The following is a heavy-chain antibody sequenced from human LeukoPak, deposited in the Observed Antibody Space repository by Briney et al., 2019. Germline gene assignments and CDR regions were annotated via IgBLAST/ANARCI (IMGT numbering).Heavy chain of an antibody. V-gene: IGHV3-23*01. Sequence: GGSLRLSCAASGFTFSSYAMSWVRQAPGKGLGWVSAISGSGGSIHYADSVKGRFTISRDNSKNTLYLQMNSLRAEDTAVYYCAKGAYYYGSGSYYAFDYWGQGTLVTVSS. CDR2: ISGSGGSI. J-gene: IGHJ4*02. D-gene: IGHD3-10*01. CDR3: AKGAYYYGSGSYYAFDY. CDR1: GFTFSSYA.